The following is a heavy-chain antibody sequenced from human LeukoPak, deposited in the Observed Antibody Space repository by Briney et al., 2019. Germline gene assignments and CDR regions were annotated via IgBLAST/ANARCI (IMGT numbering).Heavy chain of an antibody. CDR2: INPNSGGT. V-gene: IGHV1-2*02. J-gene: IGHJ4*02. Sequence: LGASVKVSCKASGYTFTGYYMHWVRQAPGQGLEWMGWINPNSGGTNYAQKLQGRVTMTTDTSTSTAYMELRSLRSDDTAVYYCARPNYYESSGYYLPGGHYFDYWGQGTLVTVSS. CDR3: ARPNYYESSGYYLPGGHYFDY. CDR1: GYTFTGYY. D-gene: IGHD3-22*01.